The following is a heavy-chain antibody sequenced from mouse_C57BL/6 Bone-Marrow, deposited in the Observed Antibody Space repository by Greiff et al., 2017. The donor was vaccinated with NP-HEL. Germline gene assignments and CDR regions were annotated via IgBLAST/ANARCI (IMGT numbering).Heavy chain of an antibody. Sequence: DVQLVESGGGLVQPGGSLKLSCAASGFTFSDYYMYWVRQTPEKRLEWVAYISNGGGSTYYPDTVKGRFTISRDNAKNTLYLQMSRLKSEDTAMYYCARHVRGGAFDYWGQGTTLTVSS. CDR3: ARHVRGGAFDY. J-gene: IGHJ2*01. CDR1: GFTFSDYY. V-gene: IGHV5-12*01. CDR2: ISNGGGST.